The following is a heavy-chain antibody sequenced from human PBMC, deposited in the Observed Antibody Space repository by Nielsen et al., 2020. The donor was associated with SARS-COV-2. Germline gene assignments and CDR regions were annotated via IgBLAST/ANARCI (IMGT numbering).Heavy chain of an antibody. V-gene: IGHV3-73*01. J-gene: IGHJ3*02. CDR3: ARVNLTSGSWFDAFDI. CDR2: IRSKANDYAT. Sequence: GESLKISCAASGFSISDSGMHWVRQASGKGLEWLGRIRSKANDYATKYPASVKGRFIISRDDSKNTAYLLMNSLKIDDTAVYYCARVNLTSGSWFDAFDIWGQGTLVTVSS. CDR1: GFSISDSG. D-gene: IGHD3-10*01.